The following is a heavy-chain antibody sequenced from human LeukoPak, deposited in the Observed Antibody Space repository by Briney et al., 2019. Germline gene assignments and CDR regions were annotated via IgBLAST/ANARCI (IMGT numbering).Heavy chain of an antibody. J-gene: IGHJ5*02. D-gene: IGHD4-17*01. V-gene: IGHV1-69*13. CDR3: ARGPMTTVTTAWFDP. CDR1: GYTFTGYY. Sequence: SVTVSCKASGYTFTGYYMHWVRQAPGQGLEWMGGIIPIFGTANYAQKFQGRVTITADESTSTAYMELSSLRSEDTAVYYCARGPMTTVTTAWFDPWGQGTLVTVSS. CDR2: IIPIFGTA.